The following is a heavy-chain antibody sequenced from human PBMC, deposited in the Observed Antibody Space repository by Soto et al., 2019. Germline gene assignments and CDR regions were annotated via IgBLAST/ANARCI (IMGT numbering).Heavy chain of an antibody. V-gene: IGHV4-39*02. Sequence: QLQLQESGPGLVKPSETLSLTCTVSGGSISSSSYYWGWIRQPPGKGLEWIGSIYYSGSTYYNPSLKSRVTISVETSKNQFSLKRSSVTAADTAVYYCARDGVGGYYGSGRNNWFDPWGQGTLVTVSS. J-gene: IGHJ5*02. D-gene: IGHD3-10*01. CDR2: IYYSGST. CDR3: ARDGVGGYYGSGRNNWFDP. CDR1: GGSISSSSYY.